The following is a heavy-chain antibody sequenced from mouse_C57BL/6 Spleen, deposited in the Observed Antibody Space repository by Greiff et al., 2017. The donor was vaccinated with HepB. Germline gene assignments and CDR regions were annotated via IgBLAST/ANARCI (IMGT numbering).Heavy chain of an antibody. CDR3: ASYDYDVGFDY. Sequence: VQLVESGGGLVKPGGSLKLSCAASGFTFSSYAMSWVRQTPEKRLEWVATISDGGSYTYYPDNVKGRFTISRDNAKNNLYLHMSHLKSEDTAMYYCASYDYDVGFDYWGQGTTLTVSS. V-gene: IGHV5-4*01. D-gene: IGHD2-4*01. CDR2: ISDGGSYT. J-gene: IGHJ2*01. CDR1: GFTFSSYA.